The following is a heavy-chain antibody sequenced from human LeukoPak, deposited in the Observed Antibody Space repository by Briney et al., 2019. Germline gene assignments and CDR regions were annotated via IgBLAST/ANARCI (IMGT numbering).Heavy chain of an antibody. CDR3: AKDGTSYYYIYY. CDR1: GFTFSSYA. CDR2: ISYDGSNK. V-gene: IGHV3-30*04. Sequence: GGPLRLSCAASGFTFSSYAMHWVRKAPGKGLEGVAVISYDGSNKYYADSVKGRFTISRDNSKNTLYLQMNSLRGDDTAVYYCAKDGTSYYYIYYWGQGTLVTVSS. D-gene: IGHD2/OR15-2a*01. J-gene: IGHJ4*02.